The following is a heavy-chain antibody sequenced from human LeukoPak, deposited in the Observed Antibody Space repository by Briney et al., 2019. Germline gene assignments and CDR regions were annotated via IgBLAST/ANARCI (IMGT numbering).Heavy chain of an antibody. D-gene: IGHD3-22*01. CDR1: GGTFSSYA. J-gene: IGHJ3*02. CDR2: IIPIFGTA. V-gene: IGHV1-69*13. CDR3: AREMIPPGAFDI. Sequence: SVKVSCKASGGTFSSYAISWVRQAPGQGLEWMGGIIPIFGTANYAQKFQGRVTITADESTSTAYMELSSLRSEDTAVYYCAREMIPPGAFDIWGQGTMVTVSS.